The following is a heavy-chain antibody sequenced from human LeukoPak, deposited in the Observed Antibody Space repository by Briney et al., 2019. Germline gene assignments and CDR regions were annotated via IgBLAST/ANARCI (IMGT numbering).Heavy chain of an antibody. CDR2: IWSDGSNK. V-gene: IGHV3-33*01. CDR3: VRASGSFDF. CDR1: GFTFSDYG. J-gene: IGHJ4*02. D-gene: IGHD3-10*01. Sequence: GGSLRLSCAASGFTFSDYGIHWVRRAPGKGLEWVAVIWSDGSNKYYADSVKGRFTISRDNSRKTLYLQMNSLRVEDTAVYYCVRASGSFDFWGQGTLVTVSS.